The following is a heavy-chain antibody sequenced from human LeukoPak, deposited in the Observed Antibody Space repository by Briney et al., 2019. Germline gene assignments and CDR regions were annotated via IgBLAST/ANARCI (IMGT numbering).Heavy chain of an antibody. CDR3: ARTTEGGYTYGYFYYYYMDV. V-gene: IGHV4-59*01. Sequence: PSETLSLTCTVSGGSISGYYWSWIRQPPGKGLEWIGFIYYSGSTNYNPSLKSRVTISVDTSKNQFSLKLSSVTAADTAAYYCARTTEGGYTYGYFYYYYMDVWGKGTTVTISS. J-gene: IGHJ6*03. CDR1: GGSISGYY. D-gene: IGHD5-18*01. CDR2: IYYSGST.